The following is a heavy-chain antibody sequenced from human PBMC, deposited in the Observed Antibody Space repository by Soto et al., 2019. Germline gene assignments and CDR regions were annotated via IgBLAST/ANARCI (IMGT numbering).Heavy chain of an antibody. J-gene: IGHJ6*02. CDR1: GFTFGSYW. CDR3: ARGRPYGMDV. V-gene: IGHV3-74*01. Sequence: GGSLRLSCAASGFTFGSYWMNWVRQAPGKGLVWVSRIDSGGSSTTYADSVKGRFTTSRDNAKNTLYLQMSSLRVEDAAVYYCARGRPYGMDVWGQGTKLTVYS. CDR2: IDSGGSST.